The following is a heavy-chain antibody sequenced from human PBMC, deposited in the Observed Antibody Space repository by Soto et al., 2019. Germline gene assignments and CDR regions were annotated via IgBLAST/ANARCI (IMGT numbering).Heavy chain of an antibody. Sequence: ASVKVSCKASGYTFTNYGISWVRQAPGLGPEWMGWIGTYSGNTNYAQNLQGRATMTTDTSSSTAYMELRTLRSDDTAMYYCARDHNEGAVAGTLDYWGQGTLVTVSS. D-gene: IGHD6-19*01. V-gene: IGHV1-18*01. CDR1: GYTFTNYG. CDR3: ARDHNEGAVAGTLDY. CDR2: IGTYSGNT. J-gene: IGHJ4*02.